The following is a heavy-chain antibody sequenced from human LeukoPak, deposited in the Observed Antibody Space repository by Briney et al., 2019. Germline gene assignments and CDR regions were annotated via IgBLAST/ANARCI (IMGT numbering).Heavy chain of an antibody. CDR1: GGSLNGHY. V-gene: IGHV4-34*01. Sequence: SETLSLTCAVYGGSLNGHYWSWIRQSPGKGLGWSGEGNDGGGTKFNPSLKSRATISVDTSKNQFSLRLSSVTAADTAVYYCARVNYVDYFKDFDYWGQGTLVTVSS. CDR3: ARVNYVDYFKDFDY. D-gene: IGHD4-17*01. J-gene: IGHJ4*02. CDR2: GNDGGGT.